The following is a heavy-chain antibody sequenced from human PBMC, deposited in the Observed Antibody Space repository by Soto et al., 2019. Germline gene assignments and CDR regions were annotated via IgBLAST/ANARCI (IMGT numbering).Heavy chain of an antibody. J-gene: IGHJ6*02. D-gene: IGHD4-17*01. CDR1: GFTLSSYH. CDR2: IDAGGDII. V-gene: IGHV3-48*03. CDR3: ARDGSTGTTNYHYAMDV. Sequence: PGGSLRLSCAASGFTLSSYHMDWVRQAPGKGLAWVSFIDAGGDIIFYADSVKGRFTISRDNAKNSLYLQMDSLRAEDTAVYYCARDGSTGTTNYHYAMDVWGQGTTVTVSS.